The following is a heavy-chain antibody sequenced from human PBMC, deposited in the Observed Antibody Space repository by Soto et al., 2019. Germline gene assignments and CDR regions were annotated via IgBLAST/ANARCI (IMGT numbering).Heavy chain of an antibody. CDR2: INGDGSST. CDR3: AREIIAVIGTIRWFDP. J-gene: IGHJ5*02. Sequence: VPLVESGGGLVQPGGSLRLSCAASGFTFSSHWMHWVRQAPGKGPVWVSRINGDGSSTSYADSVKGRFTISRDNAKNTLYLQMNSLRAEDTAVYYCAREIIAVIGTIRWFDPWGQGTLVTVSS. D-gene: IGHD6-13*01. V-gene: IGHV3-74*01. CDR1: GFTFSSHW.